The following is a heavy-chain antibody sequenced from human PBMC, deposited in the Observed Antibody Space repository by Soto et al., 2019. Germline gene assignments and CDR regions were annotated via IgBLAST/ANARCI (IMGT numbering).Heavy chain of an antibody. Sequence: SLTCTVSGGSISSYYWSWIRQPAGKGLEWIGRIYTSGRTNYNLSFKSRVTMSVDTSKNQFSLKLNAVTAADTAVYYCARDDYKDGGNNWFDPWGQGTLVTVSS. CDR2: IYTSGRT. CDR1: GGSISSYY. D-gene: IGHD3-16*01. J-gene: IGHJ5*02. CDR3: ARDDYKDGGNNWFDP. V-gene: IGHV4-4*07.